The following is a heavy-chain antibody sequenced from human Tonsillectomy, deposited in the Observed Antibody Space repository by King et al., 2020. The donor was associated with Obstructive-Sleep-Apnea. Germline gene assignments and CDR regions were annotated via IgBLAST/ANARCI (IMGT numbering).Heavy chain of an antibody. Sequence: VQLVESGGVVVQPGGSLRLSCAASGFTFDDYAMHWVRQAPGKGLEWISLISWDGDNTYYADSVKGRFTISRDNSKNSLYLHMNSLRSEDTALYYCAIASPLWFGESAHYYYAMDVWGQGTTVTVSS. D-gene: IGHD3-10*01. CDR3: AIASPLWFGESAHYYYAMDV. CDR1: GFTFDDYA. CDR2: ISWDGDNT. J-gene: IGHJ6*02. V-gene: IGHV3-43D*03.